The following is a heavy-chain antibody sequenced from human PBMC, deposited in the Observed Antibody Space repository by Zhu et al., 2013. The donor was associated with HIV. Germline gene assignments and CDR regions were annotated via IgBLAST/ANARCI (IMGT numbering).Heavy chain of an antibody. CDR3: AKEGTPGTELQYRFDY. CDR2: INPKSGDT. CDR1: GYSFTAYY. Sequence: QVQLVQSGAEMKKPGASVKVSCETSGYSFTAYYIHWVRQAPGQGLEWMGWINPKSGDTNYAQRFQGRFTMTRDSSITTAYMELTSLTSDDTAVYYCAKEGTPGTELQYRFDYWGRGTLVTVSS. V-gene: IGHV1-2*02. D-gene: IGHD1-1*01. J-gene: IGHJ4*02.